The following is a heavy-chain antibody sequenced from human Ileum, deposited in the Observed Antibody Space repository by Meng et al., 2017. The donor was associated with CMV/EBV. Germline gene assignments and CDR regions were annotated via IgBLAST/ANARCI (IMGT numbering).Heavy chain of an antibody. CDR1: GFTFSAYG. V-gene: IGHV3-30*02. D-gene: IGHD5-18*01. J-gene: IGHJ4*02. CDR2: IRYDGSNE. Sequence: VQVLGAGGGVVQPGGSLILSFAVSGFTFSAYGSHWVRQAPGKGLEWVAHIRYDGSNEYYADSVKGRFTIARDDSKNTLYLQMNSLTAEDTAIYYCAKDPGNPDTLDYWGQGTLVTVSS. CDR3: AKDPGNPDTLDY.